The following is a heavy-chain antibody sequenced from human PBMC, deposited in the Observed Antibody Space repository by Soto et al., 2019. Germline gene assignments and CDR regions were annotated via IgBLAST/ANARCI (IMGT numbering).Heavy chain of an antibody. V-gene: IGHV4-31*01. CDR1: GGSISTGGYY. Sequence: QVQLQESGPGLVKPSQTLSLTCTVSGGSISTGGYYWTWIRQHPGKGLEWIGYIYYSGSTYYNPSXXXXXXXXXXXXXXXXXXXXXXXXXXXXXXXXXARGLSVTLFDNWGQGTLVTVSS. CDR2: IYYSGST. D-gene: IGHD4-17*01. J-gene: IGHJ4*02. CDR3: ARGLSVTLFDN.